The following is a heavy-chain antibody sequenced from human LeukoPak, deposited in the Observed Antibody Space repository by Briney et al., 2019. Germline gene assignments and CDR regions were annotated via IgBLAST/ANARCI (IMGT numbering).Heavy chain of an antibody. V-gene: IGHV3-23*01. CDR3: AKDLGRDY. D-gene: IGHD3-16*01. Sequence: GGSLGPSCEASGFSFSTYAMSWVRQAPGKGLEWVSGIVGGGGSTYYADSVKGRFTISRDNSKNMLYLQMNSLRAEDTAVYYCAKDLGRDYWGQGTLVTVSS. CDR2: IVGGGGST. CDR1: GFSFSTYA. J-gene: IGHJ4*02.